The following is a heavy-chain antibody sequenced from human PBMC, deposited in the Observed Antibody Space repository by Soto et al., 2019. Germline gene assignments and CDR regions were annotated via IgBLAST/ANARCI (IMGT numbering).Heavy chain of an antibody. CDR1: GFSLSTSGVG. V-gene: IGHV2-5*02. CDR3: AHRGSGWNNFDY. Sequence: QITLKESGPTLVKPTQTLTLTCTFSGFSLSTSGVGVGWIRQPPGKALEWLALIYWDDYKRYSPSLKSRLTITKDTSKNQVVLTMTNMDPVDTATYYCAHRGSGWNNFDYWGQGTLVTVSS. CDR2: IYWDDYK. D-gene: IGHD6-19*01. J-gene: IGHJ4*02.